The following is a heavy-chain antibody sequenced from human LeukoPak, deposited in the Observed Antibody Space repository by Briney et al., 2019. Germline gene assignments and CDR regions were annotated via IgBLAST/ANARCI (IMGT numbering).Heavy chain of an antibody. J-gene: IGHJ4*02. CDR1: GFTFSSYS. CDR2: ISSSSSTI. D-gene: IGHD3-10*01. CDR3: ARGPRGSGSLGIDY. V-gene: IGHV3-48*04. Sequence: GGSLRLSCAASGFTFSSYSMNWVRQAPGKGLEWVSYISSSSSTIYYADSVKGRITISRDNAKNSLYLQMNSLRAEDTAVYYCARGPRGSGSLGIDYWGQGTLVTVSS.